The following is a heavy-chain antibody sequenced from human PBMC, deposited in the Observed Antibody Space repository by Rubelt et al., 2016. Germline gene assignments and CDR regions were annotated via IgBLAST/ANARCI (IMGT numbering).Heavy chain of an antibody. CDR3: ARTLGAYRFFDL. J-gene: IGHJ2*01. CDR2: IYYSGRN. D-gene: IGHD3-10*01. V-gene: IGHV4-34*11. Sequence: QVQLQQWGAGLLKPSETLSLTCAVYGGSFSGYYWSWIRQPQGKGLEWIEYIYYSGRNNYNPSLKTRITSSVDTSKNQVSRKLNLVTAADTACYYCARTLGAYRFFDLWGRGTLVTVSA. CDR1: GGSFSGYY.